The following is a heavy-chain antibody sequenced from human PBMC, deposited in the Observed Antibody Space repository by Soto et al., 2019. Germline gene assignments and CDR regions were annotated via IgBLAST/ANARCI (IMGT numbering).Heavy chain of an antibody. D-gene: IGHD1-1*01. CDR2: INHSVST. V-gene: IGHV4-34*01. CDR3: ASRNHYYYMDV. J-gene: IGHJ6*03. Sequence: SETLSLTCAVYRGSFSGYYLSWIRQPPGKGLEWIGEINHSVSTNYNPSLKSRVTISVDTSKNQFSLKLSSVTAADTAVYYCASRNHYYYMDVLGKGTMVTVSS. CDR1: RGSFSGYY.